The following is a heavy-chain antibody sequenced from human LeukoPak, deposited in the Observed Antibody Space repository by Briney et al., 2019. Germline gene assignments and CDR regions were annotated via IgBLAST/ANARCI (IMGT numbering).Heavy chain of an antibody. J-gene: IGHJ5*02. CDR3: ARGFAGNP. D-gene: IGHD6-13*01. CDR1: GFTFSSYA. Sequence: GGSLRLSCAASGFTFSSYAMHWVRQAPGKGLEWVAVISYDGSNKYYADSVKGRFTISRDNAKNALYLQMNSLRVEDTAVYYCARGFAGNPWGQGTLVTVSS. CDR2: ISYDGSNK. V-gene: IGHV3-30*14.